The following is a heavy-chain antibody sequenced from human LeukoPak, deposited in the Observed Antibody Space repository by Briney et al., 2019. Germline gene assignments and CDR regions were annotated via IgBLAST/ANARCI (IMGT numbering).Heavy chain of an antibody. J-gene: IGHJ4*02. CDR3: ASSGSYRFDY. CDR2: ITASGTAM. CDR1: GFTFSSYA. D-gene: IGHD1-26*01. Sequence: GGSLRLSCAASGFTFSSYAMNWVRQAPGEGLEWVSHITASGTAMFYADSVKGRFTISRDNAKNSLYLQMNSLRDEDTAVYYCASSGSYRFDYWGQGTLVTVSS. V-gene: IGHV3-48*02.